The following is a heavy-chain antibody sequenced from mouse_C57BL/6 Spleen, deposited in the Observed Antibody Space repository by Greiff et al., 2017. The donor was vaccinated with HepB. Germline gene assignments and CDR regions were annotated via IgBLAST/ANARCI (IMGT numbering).Heavy chain of an antibody. CDR1: GFTFSDYY. V-gene: IGHV5-16*01. CDR2: INYDGSST. CDR3: ARGGGGYYFDY. Sequence: EVKLVESEGGLVQPGRSMKLSCTASGFTFSDYYMAWVRQVPEKGLEWVANINYDGSSTYYLDSLKSRFIISRDNAKNILYLQMSSLKSEDTAQYYRARGGGGYYFDYWGQGTTLTVSS. J-gene: IGHJ2*01.